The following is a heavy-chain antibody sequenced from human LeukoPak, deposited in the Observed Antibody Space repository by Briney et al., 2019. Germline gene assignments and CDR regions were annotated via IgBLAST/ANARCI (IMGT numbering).Heavy chain of an antibody. V-gene: IGHV4-59*01. Sequence: PSETLSLICTVSGGSISSYYWSWIREPPGKGLEWIGYIYYSGSNNYNPSLKSRVTISVDTSKNQFSLKLSSVTAADTAVYYCARASDVLDYWGQGTLVTVSS. CDR1: GGSISSYY. J-gene: IGHJ4*02. CDR2: IYYSGSN. CDR3: ARASDVLDY.